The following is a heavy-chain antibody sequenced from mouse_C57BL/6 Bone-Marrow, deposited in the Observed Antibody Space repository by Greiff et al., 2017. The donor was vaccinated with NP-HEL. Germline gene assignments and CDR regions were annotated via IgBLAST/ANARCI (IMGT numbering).Heavy chain of an antibody. J-gene: IGHJ1*03. V-gene: IGHV10-1*01. D-gene: IGHD4-1*01. CDR3: VRQKLGRWYFDV. CDR2: IRSKSNNYAT. CDR1: GFSFNTYA. Sequence: EVHLVESGGGLVQPKGSLKLSCAASGFSFNTYAMNWVRQAPGKGLEWVARIRSKSNNYATYYADSVKDRFTISRDDSESMLYLQMNNLKTEDTAMYYCVRQKLGRWYFDVWGTGTTVTVSS.